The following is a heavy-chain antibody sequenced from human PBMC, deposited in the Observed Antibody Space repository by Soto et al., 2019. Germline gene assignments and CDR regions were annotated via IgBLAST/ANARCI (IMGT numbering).Heavy chain of an antibody. CDR1: GFTFSSYA. CDR3: AKDEYWESHFYYFMDL. Sequence: QVQLVASGGGVVEPGRSLRLSCAASGFTFSSYAMHWVRQAPGKGLEWVAVISHDGSITYYSDSVKGRFTMSRDNSNNTLFLQMSSLRSEDTAIYYCAKDEYWESHFYYFMDLWGRGTTVTVSS. D-gene: IGHD3-16*01. CDR2: ISHDGSIT. V-gene: IGHV3-30*15. J-gene: IGHJ6*03.